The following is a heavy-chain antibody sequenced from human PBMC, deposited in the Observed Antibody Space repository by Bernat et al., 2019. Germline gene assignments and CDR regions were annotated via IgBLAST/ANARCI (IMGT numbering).Heavy chain of an antibody. D-gene: IGHD3-10*01. CDR2: IKQDGSEK. CDR1: GFTFSSYW. J-gene: IGHJ4*02. Sequence: EVQLVESGGGLVQPGGSLRLSCAASGFTFSSYWMSWVRQAPGKGLEWVANIKQDGSEKYYVDSVKGRFTISRDNAKNSLYLQMNSLRAEDTAVYYCGGGGGWGSGSYSPYAFDYWGQGTLVTVSS. V-gene: IGHV3-7*03. CDR3: GGGGGWGSGSYSPYAFDY.